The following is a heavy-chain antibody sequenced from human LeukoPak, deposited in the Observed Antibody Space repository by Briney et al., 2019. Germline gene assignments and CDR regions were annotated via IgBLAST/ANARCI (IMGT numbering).Heavy chain of an antibody. CDR2: IYYSGST. CDR1: GGSISSYY. CDR3: ARAVAARYPFDY. D-gene: IGHD6-6*01. J-gene: IGHJ4*02. Sequence: SETLSLTCTVPGGSISSYYWSWIRQPPGKGLEWIGYIYYSGSTNYNPSLKSRVTISVDTSKNQFSLKLSSVTAADTAVYYCARAVAARYPFDYWGQGTLVTVSS. V-gene: IGHV4-59*01.